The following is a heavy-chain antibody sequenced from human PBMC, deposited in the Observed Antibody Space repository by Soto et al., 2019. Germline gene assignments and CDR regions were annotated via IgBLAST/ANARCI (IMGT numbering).Heavy chain of an antibody. V-gene: IGHV1-2*02. CDR2: INTDSGAA. D-gene: IGHD3-22*01. Sequence: ASVKVSCKASGYTLTAYYICWVRQAPGQGLEWMGWINTDSGAANYAQKFQGRVTMTRDTSISTAYMELSRLTSDDTAMYYCARGGYYYDSSAYAWFDPWGQGTLVTVSS. J-gene: IGHJ5*02. CDR3: ARGGYYYDSSAYAWFDP. CDR1: GYTLTAYY.